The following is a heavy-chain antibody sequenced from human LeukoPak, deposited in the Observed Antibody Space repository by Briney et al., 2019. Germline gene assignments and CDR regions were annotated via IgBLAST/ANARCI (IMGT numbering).Heavy chain of an antibody. CDR2: TSSSDAGT. V-gene: IGHV3-23*01. J-gene: IGHJ4*02. CDR1: GFTLSSYA. D-gene: IGHD7-27*01. Sequence: GGSLRLSCAASGFTLSSYAMSWVRQAPGKGLEWVSATSSSDAGTYYAESVRGRFTISRDNSKNTLFLQMNSLRAGDTALYFCARDLSSLGLDDWGQGTLVTVSS. CDR3: ARDLSSLGLDD.